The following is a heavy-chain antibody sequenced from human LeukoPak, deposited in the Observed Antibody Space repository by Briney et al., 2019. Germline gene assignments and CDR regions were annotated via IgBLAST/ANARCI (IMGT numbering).Heavy chain of an antibody. V-gene: IGHV4-61*05. D-gene: IGHD5-24*01. J-gene: IGHJ3*02. CDR1: GDSISSSGYY. Sequence: SETLSLTCSVSGDSISSSGYYWDWIRQPPGKGLEWIGYIYTSGSTNYNPSLKSRVTLSVDTSKNQFSLKLSSVTAADTAVYYCARLWTSNVEMATIQPSPDVGAFDIWGQGTMVTVSS. CDR2: IYTSGST. CDR3: ARLWTSNVEMATIQPSPDVGAFDI.